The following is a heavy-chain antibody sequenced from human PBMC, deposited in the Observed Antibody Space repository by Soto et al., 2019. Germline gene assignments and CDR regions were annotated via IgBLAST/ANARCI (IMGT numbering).Heavy chain of an antibody. Sequence: EVQLLESGGGLVQPGGSLRLSCAASGFTFSSYAMSGVRQAPGKGLEWVSAISGSGGSTSYADSVKGRFTISRDNSKNTLYLQMNSLRAEDTAVYYCAKENGYSSSWFEFDYWGQGTLVTVSS. J-gene: IGHJ4*02. CDR3: AKENGYSSSWFEFDY. V-gene: IGHV3-23*01. CDR2: ISGSGGST. CDR1: GFTFSSYA. D-gene: IGHD6-13*01.